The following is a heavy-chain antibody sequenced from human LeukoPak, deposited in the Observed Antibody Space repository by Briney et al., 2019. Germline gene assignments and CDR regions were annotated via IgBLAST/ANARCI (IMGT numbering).Heavy chain of an antibody. D-gene: IGHD2-15*01. V-gene: IGHV4-4*07. CDR1: GGSISSYY. CDR3: ARDRYCSSGSCYFDY. Sequence: SETLSLTCTVSGGSISSYYWSWIRQPAGKGLEWIGRIYTSGSTNYNPSLKSRVTMSVDTSKNQFYLKLSSMTAADTAVCYCARDRYCSSGSCYFDYWGQGTLVTVSS. CDR2: IYTSGST. J-gene: IGHJ4*02.